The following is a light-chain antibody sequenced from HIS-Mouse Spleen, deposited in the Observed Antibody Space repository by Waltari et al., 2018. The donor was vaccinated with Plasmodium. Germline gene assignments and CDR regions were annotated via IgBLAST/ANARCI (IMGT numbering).Light chain of an antibody. CDR1: SLRSYY. CDR3: NSRDSSGNHWV. J-gene: IGLJ3*02. CDR2: GQN. V-gene: IGLV3-19*01. Sequence: SSELTQDPAVSVALGQTVRITCQGDSLRSYYASRYQQKPGPAPVLVIYGQNNRPSGIPDRFSGSSSGNTASLTITGAQAEDEADYYCNSRDSSGNHWVFGGGTKLTVL.